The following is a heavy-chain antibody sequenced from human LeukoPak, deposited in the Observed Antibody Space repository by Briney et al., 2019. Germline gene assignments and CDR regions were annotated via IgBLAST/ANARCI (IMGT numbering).Heavy chain of an antibody. CDR3: AKGVYGSGSYREYFEQ. V-gene: IGHV3-23*01. J-gene: IGHJ1*01. D-gene: IGHD3-10*01. CDR1: GFTFSSYA. CDR2: ISGSGGST. Sequence: PGGSLRLSCAASGFTFSSYAMSWVRQAPGKGLEWVSAISGSGGSTYYADSVKGRFTISRDNSKNTLYLQMNSLRAEDTAVYYCAKGVYGSGSYREYFEQWGQGTLVTVSS.